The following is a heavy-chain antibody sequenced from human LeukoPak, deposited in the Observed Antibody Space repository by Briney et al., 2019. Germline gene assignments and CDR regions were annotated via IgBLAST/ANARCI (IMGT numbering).Heavy chain of an antibody. CDR2: IYHSGST. J-gene: IGHJ4*02. D-gene: IGHD3-22*01. CDR1: GGSISSSNW. CDR3: ARVGAGDYDSSGYYPLDY. V-gene: IGHV4-4*02. Sequence: SETLSLTCAVSGGSISSSNWWSWVRQPPGKGLEWIGEIYHSGSTNYNPSLKSRVTISVDKSKNQFSLKLSSVTAADTAVYYCARVGAGDYDSSGYYPLDYWGQGTLVTVSS.